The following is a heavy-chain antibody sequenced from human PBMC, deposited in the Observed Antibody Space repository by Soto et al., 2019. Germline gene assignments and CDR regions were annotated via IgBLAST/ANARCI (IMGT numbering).Heavy chain of an antibody. V-gene: IGHV3-23*01. CDR2: ISGSGGST. Sequence: GGSLRLSCAASGFTFSSDAMSWVRQAPGKGLEWVSAISGSGGSTYYADSVKGRFTISRDNSKNTLYLQMNSLRAEDTAVYYCAKPAGEYDFWSGYYRENWFDPRGQGTLVTVSS. J-gene: IGHJ5*02. D-gene: IGHD3-3*01. CDR3: AKPAGEYDFWSGYYRENWFDP. CDR1: GFTFSSDA.